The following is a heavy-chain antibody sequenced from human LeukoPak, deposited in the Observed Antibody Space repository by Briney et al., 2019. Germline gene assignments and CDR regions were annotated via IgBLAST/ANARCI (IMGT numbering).Heavy chain of an antibody. CDR3: ARLVAMVNNWFDP. CDR2: IYPGDSDT. CDR1: GYSFTSYW. V-gene: IGHV5-51*01. J-gene: IGHJ5*02. Sequence: GESLKISCKGSGYSFTSYWIGWVRQMPGKGLEWMGIIYPGDSDTRYSPSFQGQVTISTDKSISTASLQWSSLKASDTAMYYCARLVAMVNNWFDPWGQGTLVTVSS. D-gene: IGHD5-18*01.